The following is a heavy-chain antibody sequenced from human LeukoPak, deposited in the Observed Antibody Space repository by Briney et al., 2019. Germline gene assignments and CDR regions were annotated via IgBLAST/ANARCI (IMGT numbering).Heavy chain of an antibody. CDR2: INPKSGGT. J-gene: IGHJ4*02. V-gene: IGHV1-2*02. D-gene: IGHD6-13*01. CDR1: GYTFTDYY. Sequence: ASVKVSCKASGYTFTDYYLHRVRQAPGQGLEWMAWINPKSGGTHYAQKYQGRVTMTRDTSISTAYMELSRLRSDDTAVYYCATWDSTWCDYWGQGTLVTVSS. CDR3: ATWDSTWCDY.